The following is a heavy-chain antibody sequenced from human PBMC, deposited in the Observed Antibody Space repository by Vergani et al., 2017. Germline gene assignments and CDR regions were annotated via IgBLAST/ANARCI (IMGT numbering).Heavy chain of an antibody. CDR2: IKQDGSEK. CDR1: GFTFSSYW. CDR3: ARVVAVHNWFDP. D-gene: IGHD2-15*01. Sequence: EVQLVESGGGLVQPGGSLRLSCAASGFTFSSYWMSWVRQAPGKGLEWVANIKQDGSEKYYVDSVKGQITISRDNAKNPLYLQMNSLRAEDTAVYYCARVVAVHNWFDPWGQGTLVTVSS. J-gene: IGHJ5*02. V-gene: IGHV3-7*03.